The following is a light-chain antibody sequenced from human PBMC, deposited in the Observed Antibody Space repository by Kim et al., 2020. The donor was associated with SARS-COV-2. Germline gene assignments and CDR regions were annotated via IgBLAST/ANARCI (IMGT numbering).Light chain of an antibody. J-gene: IGKJ1*01. CDR2: GAS. CDR3: QQYNNWLRT. V-gene: IGKV3-15*01. Sequence: EIEMTQSPSTLSVSPGERATLSCRASQSVSSNLAWYQQKPGQAPRLLIYGASTMGTGIPARFSGSGSGTEFTLTISSLQSEDFAVYYCQQYNNWLRTFRQRTTV. CDR1: QSVSSN.